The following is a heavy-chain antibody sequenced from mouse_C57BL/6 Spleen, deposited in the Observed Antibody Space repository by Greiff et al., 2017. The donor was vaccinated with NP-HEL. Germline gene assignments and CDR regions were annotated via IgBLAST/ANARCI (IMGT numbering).Heavy chain of an antibody. D-gene: IGHD2-1*01. CDR3: ASVGPIYYVNSYYFDY. CDR2: IFPGSGST. J-gene: IGHJ2*01. Sequence: VQLQEPGAELMKPGASVKLSCKATGYTFTGYWIEWVKQRPGHGLEWIGEIFPGSGSTNYNEKFKGKATFTADTSSNTAYMQLSNLTTEDSAIYYGASVGPIYYVNSYYFDYWGQGTTLTVSS. CDR1: GYTFTGYW. V-gene: IGHV1-9*01.